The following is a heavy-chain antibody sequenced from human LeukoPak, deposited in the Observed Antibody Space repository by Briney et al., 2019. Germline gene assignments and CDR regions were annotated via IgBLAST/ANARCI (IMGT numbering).Heavy chain of an antibody. CDR2: INHSGST. D-gene: IGHD3-10*01. Sequence: ETLSLTCAVYGGSFSGYYWSWIRQPPGKGLEWIGEINHSGSTNYNPSLKSRVTISVDTSKNQFSLKLSSVTAADTAVYYCARAADYYGSGRPNWFDPWGQGTLVTVSS. CDR3: ARAADYYGSGRPNWFDP. J-gene: IGHJ5*02. CDR1: GGSFSGYY. V-gene: IGHV4-34*01.